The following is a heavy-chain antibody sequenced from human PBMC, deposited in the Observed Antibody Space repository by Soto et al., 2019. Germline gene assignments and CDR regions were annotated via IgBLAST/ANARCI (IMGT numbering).Heavy chain of an antibody. Sequence: GGSLRLSCAASGFTFSSYAMSWVRQAPGKGLEWVSGIGGNGGSTYYVDSVKGRFTISRDNSKNTLYLQMNSLRAEDTAVYFCAKTRGYGSSLFDYWGQGTLVTVSS. CDR2: IGGNGGST. V-gene: IGHV3-23*01. D-gene: IGHD6-6*01. CDR1: GFTFSSYA. CDR3: AKTRGYGSSLFDY. J-gene: IGHJ4*02.